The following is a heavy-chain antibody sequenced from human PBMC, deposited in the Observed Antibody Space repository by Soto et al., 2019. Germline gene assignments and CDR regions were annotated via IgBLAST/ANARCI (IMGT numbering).Heavy chain of an antibody. V-gene: IGHV1-46*01. J-gene: IGHJ1*01. CDR1: GYKFTTYF. Sequence: QVQLVQSGAELKNPGASVKVACKASGYKFTTYFIHWVRQAPGQGLEWMGMIHPSGDTGYGQKFRGRVTMAIVSSTATAYMELRNLTSEVTAVYFFVRGYCMTSRCSGDFQFWGQGTLVTVSS. CDR2: IHPSGDT. CDR3: VRGYCMTSRCSGDFQF. D-gene: IGHD2-15*01.